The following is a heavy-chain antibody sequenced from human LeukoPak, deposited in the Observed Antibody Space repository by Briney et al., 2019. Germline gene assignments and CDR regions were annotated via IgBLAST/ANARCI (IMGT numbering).Heavy chain of an antibody. CDR1: GYTFTGYY. Sequence: ASVKVSCKASGYTFTGYYVHWVRQAPGQGLEWMGWINPNSGGTNYAQEFQGRVTMTRDTSISTAYMELSRLRSDDTAVYYCARGSSNSIMITFGGVIVPFDYWGQGTLVTVSS. V-gene: IGHV1-2*02. CDR2: INPNSGGT. CDR3: ARGSSNSIMITFGGVIVPFDY. J-gene: IGHJ4*02. D-gene: IGHD3-16*02.